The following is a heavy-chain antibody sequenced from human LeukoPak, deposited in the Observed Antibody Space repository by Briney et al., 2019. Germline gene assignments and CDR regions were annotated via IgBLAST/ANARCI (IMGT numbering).Heavy chain of an antibody. J-gene: IGHJ4*02. CDR2: ISASGSAT. CDR3: AEGFYLRGFWRCYFDY. CDR1: GFIFSNYG. Sequence: GGSLRLSCAASGFIFSNYGMNWVRQAPGKGLEWVAAISASGSATSYADSVRGRFTISRDNSKSTTYLQMNSLRAEDAAVFYWAEGFYLRGFWRCYFDYWGQGIPVTVSS. V-gene: IGHV3-23*01. D-gene: IGHD3-3*01.